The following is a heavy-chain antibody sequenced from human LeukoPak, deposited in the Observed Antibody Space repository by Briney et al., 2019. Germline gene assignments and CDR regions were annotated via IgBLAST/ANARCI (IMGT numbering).Heavy chain of an antibody. CDR3: ARESESSGWYDY. CDR2: ISGDGGST. Sequence: PGGSLGLSCAAPGFSFHDYAIHWVPQAPGKGREGVSLISGDGGSTFYAYSVKGRFTISRDNSKNSLYLQMNSLRRDDTALYYCARESESSGWYDYWGQGTLVTVSS. V-gene: IGHV3-43*02. CDR1: GFSFHDYA. D-gene: IGHD6-19*01. J-gene: IGHJ4*02.